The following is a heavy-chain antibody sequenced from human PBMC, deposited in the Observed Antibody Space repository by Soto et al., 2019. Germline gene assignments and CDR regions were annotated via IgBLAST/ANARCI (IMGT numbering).Heavy chain of an antibody. CDR3: ASVLLTGPVAASLDS. J-gene: IGHJ5*01. V-gene: IGHV3-21*01. CDR2: ISSSSSYI. D-gene: IGHD2-15*01. CDR1: GVTFSTYS. Sequence: GGSLRLSCAASGVTFSTYSMNWVGQGPGKGLEWVSSISSSSSYIYYADSVKGRFTISRDNAKNSLYLQMNSLRVEDTAVYFCASVLLTGPVAASLDS.